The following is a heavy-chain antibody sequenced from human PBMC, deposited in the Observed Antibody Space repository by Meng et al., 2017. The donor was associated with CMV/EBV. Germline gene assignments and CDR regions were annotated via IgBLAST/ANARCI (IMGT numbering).Heavy chain of an antibody. CDR1: GGTFSSYA. D-gene: IGHD3-22*01. CDR2: IIPIFGTA. V-gene: IGHV1-69*05. J-gene: IGHJ3*02. Sequence: SVKVSCKASGGTFSSYAISWVRQAPGQGLEWMGGIIPIFGTANYAQKFQDRVTITTDESTSTAYMELSSLRSEDTAVYYCAGTYYYDSSGYYYSAFDIWGQGTMVTVSS. CDR3: AGTYYYDSSGYYYSAFDI.